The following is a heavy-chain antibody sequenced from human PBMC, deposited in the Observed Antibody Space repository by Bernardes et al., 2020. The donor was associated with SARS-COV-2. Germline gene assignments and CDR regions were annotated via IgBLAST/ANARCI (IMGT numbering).Heavy chain of an antibody. J-gene: IGHJ6*02. V-gene: IGHV4-61*01. CDR1: GGSVSSGSYY. CDR3: ARGTFDSNYNVANYYYGMDV. D-gene: IGHD4-4*01. CDR2: IYYSGST. Sequence: SETLSLTRTVSGGSVSSGSYYWNWIRQPPGKGLEWIGYIYYSGSTNYNPSLKSRVTISVDTSKNQFSLKLSSVTAADTAVYSCARGTFDSNYNVANYYYGMDVWGQGTTVTVSS.